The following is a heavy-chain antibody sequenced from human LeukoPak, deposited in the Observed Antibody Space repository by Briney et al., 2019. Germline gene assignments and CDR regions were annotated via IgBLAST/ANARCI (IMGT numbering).Heavy chain of an antibody. V-gene: IGHV1-18*01. CDR1: GYTFTSYG. J-gene: IGHJ5*02. CDR2: ISAYNGNT. Sequence: ASLKVSCKAPGYTFTSYGISWVRQAPGQGLEWMGWISAYNGNTNYAQKLQGRVTMTTDTSTSTAYMELRSLRSDDTAVYYCARDLVVRGLRPNWFDPWGQGTLVTVSS. CDR3: ARDLVVRGLRPNWFDP. D-gene: IGHD3-10*01.